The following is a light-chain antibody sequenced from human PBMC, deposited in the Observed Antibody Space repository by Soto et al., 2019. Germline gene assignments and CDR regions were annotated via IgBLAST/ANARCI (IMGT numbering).Light chain of an antibody. CDR3: SSYTRSSTVV. V-gene: IGLV4-69*01. CDR1: SGHSSYA. J-gene: IGLJ2*01. CDR2: LNSDGSH. Sequence: QLVLTQSPSASASLGASVKLTCTLSSGHSSYAIAWHQQQPEKGPRYLMKLNSDGSHSKGDGIPDRFSGSSSGAERYLTISSLQSEDEADYYCSSYTRSSTVVFGGGTKLTVL.